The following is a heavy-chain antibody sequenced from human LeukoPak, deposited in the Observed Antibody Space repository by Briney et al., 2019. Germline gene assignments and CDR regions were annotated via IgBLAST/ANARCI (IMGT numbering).Heavy chain of an antibody. D-gene: IGHD3-3*01. V-gene: IGHV1-8*01. CDR1: GYTFTSYD. J-gene: IGHJ6*03. Sequence: ASVKVSCKASGYTFTSYDINWVRQATGQGLEWMGWMNPNSGNTGYAQKFQGRVTMTRTTSISTAYMELSSLRSEDTAVYYCARTGRITIFGVVISGPTYYMDVWGKGTTVTVSS. CDR3: ARTGRITIFGVVISGPTYYMDV. CDR2: MNPNSGNT.